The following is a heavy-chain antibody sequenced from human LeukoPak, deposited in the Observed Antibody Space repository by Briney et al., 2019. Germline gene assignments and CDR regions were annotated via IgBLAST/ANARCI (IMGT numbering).Heavy chain of an antibody. J-gene: IGHJ6*02. CDR1: GFTFSSYS. D-gene: IGHD3-22*01. CDR2: ISSSSSYI. V-gene: IGHV3-21*01. CDR3: ARSLYYYDSSGYYRIWGDYYYGMDV. Sequence: SGGSLRLSCAASGFTFSSYSMNWVRQAPGKGLEWVSSISSSSSYIYYADSVKGRFTISRDNAKNSLYLQMNSLRAEDTAVYYCARSLYYYDSSGYYRIWGDYYYGMDVWGQGTTVTVSS.